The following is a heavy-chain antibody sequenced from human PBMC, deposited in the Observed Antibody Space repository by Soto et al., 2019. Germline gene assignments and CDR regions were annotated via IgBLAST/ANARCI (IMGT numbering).Heavy chain of an antibody. Sequence: ASVKVSCKASGYTFTSYYMHWVRQAPGQGLEWMGIINPSGGSTSYAQKFQGGVTMTRDTSTSTVYMELSSLRSEDTAVYYCASKNPFYGDPVGYYYYMDVWGKGTTVTVSS. CDR3: ASKNPFYGDPVGYYYYMDV. J-gene: IGHJ6*03. V-gene: IGHV1-46*03. CDR1: GYTFTSYY. CDR2: INPSGGST. D-gene: IGHD4-17*01.